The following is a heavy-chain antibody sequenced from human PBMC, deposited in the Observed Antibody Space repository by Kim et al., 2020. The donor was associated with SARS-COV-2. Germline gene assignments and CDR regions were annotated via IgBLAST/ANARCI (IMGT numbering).Heavy chain of an antibody. D-gene: IGHD4-4*01. V-gene: IGHV3-7*03. CDR3: AGRGRGAYSVLFDY. Sequence: YVDSVKGRFPSSRDHAKNSVYLQMNSLRAEDTAMYYCAGRGRGAYSVLFDYWGRGPLVTVPS. J-gene: IGHJ4*02.